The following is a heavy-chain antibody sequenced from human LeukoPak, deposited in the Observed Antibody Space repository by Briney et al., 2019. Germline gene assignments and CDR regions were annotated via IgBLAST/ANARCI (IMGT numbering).Heavy chain of an antibody. Sequence: GGSLRLYCAASGFTFSSYAMSWVRQAPGKGLEWVSAISGSGGSTYYADSVKGRFTISRDNSKNTLYLQMNSLRAEDTAVYYCAKDPPRFPGAVVRGVRSSFDPWGQGTLATVSS. CDR3: AKDPPRFPGAVVRGVRSSFDP. CDR2: ISGSGGST. J-gene: IGHJ5*02. CDR1: GFTFSSYA. V-gene: IGHV3-23*01. D-gene: IGHD3-10*01.